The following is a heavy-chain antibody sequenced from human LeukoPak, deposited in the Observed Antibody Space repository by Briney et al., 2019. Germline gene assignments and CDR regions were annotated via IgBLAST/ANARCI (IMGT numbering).Heavy chain of an antibody. Sequence: RSGGSLRLSCAVSGFTFSGHEMNWVRQAPGKGLEWVSFISGPSHAIYYADSVKGRFTISRDNAKSSLFLQMNSLRVDDTAIYYCASLSGAGSAYYWGRGTLVTVSS. CDR1: GFTFSGHE. J-gene: IGHJ4*02. CDR3: ASLSGAGSAYY. V-gene: IGHV3-48*03. D-gene: IGHD6-19*01. CDR2: ISGPSHAI.